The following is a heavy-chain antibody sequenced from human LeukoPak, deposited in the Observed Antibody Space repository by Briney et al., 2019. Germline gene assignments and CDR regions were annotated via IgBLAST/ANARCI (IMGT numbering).Heavy chain of an antibody. CDR2: IRAGSDAT. V-gene: IGHV3-23*01. J-gene: IGHJ4*02. CDR3: AQDWIDGDSGIDQ. CDR1: AFTFSRFA. D-gene: IGHD4-17*01. Sequence: QPGGSLRLSCAASAFTFSRFAMSWVRQAPGKGLEWVSAIRAGSDATYYADFVKGRFTISRDNSKNMLFLQMNSLKVEDTAVYFCAQDWIDGDSGIDQWGQGTLVTVSA.